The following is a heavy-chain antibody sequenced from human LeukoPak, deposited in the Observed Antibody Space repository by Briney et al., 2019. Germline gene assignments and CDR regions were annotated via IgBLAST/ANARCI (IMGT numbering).Heavy chain of an antibody. D-gene: IGHD1-7*01. CDR3: AREGKNWNYNNVGAFDI. Sequence: GGSLRLSCTASGFTFGDYAMSWVRQAPGKGLEWVGFIRSKAYGGTTEYAASVKGRFTISRDDSKSIAYLQMNSLRAEDTAVYYCAREGKNWNYNNVGAFDIWGQGTMVTVSS. V-gene: IGHV3-49*04. CDR1: GFTFGDYA. J-gene: IGHJ3*02. CDR2: IRSKAYGGTT.